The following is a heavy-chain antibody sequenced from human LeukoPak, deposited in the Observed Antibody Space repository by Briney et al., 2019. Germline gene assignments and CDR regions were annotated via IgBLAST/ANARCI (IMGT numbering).Heavy chain of an antibody. J-gene: IGHJ4*02. Sequence: ASVKVSCKASGCTFTGFHIHWVRQAPGQGLEWMGWINPLSGDTNYAQEFQGRVTMTRDTSISTAYMEVRRLRSDDTAVYYCARGDSRDYWGQGTLVTVSS. V-gene: IGHV1-2*02. CDR2: INPLSGDT. CDR3: ARGDSRDY. D-gene: IGHD3/OR15-3a*01. CDR1: GCTFTGFH.